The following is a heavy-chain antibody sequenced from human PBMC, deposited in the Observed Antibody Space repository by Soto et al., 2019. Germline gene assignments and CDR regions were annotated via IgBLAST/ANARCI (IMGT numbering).Heavy chain of an antibody. Sequence: QVTLKASGPVLVKPTETLTLTCTVSGLSLSNGRLGVSWIRQPPGKALEWLAHIFSNDDNSYSTSLNSRLTNSKDTFRSQVVLTMTNMDPVDSATYYFALIKDCSRTDCYLALFDPCCERTLVTVSS. V-gene: IGHV2-26*01. CDR3: ALIKDCSRTDCYLALFDP. CDR1: GLSLSNGRLG. CDR2: IFSNDDN. D-gene: IGHD2-2*01. J-gene: IGHJ5*02.